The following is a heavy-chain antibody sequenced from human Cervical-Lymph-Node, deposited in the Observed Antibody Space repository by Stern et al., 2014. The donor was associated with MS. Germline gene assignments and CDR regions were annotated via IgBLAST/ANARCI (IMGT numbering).Heavy chain of an antibody. CDR2: ISAYNGNK. CDR1: GSTFTSYG. V-gene: IGHV1-18*01. CDR3: ARGLLGSENAFDI. Sequence: HVQLVQSGAEVKKPGASVKVSCKASGSTFTSYGISWVRQAPGQGLEWMGWISAYNGNKTYAQKLKGRVTMATATSTSTAYMELRSLRSDDTAVYYCARGLLGSENAFDIWGQGTMVTVSS. J-gene: IGHJ3*02. D-gene: IGHD2-15*01.